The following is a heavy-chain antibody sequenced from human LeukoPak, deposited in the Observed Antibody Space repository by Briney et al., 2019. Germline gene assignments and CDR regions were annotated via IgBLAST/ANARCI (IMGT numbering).Heavy chain of an antibody. CDR1: GYTFTSYY. CDR3: ARELYGNLFDP. J-gene: IGHJ5*02. V-gene: IGHV1-46*01. CDR2: INPSGGST. D-gene: IGHD4-17*01. Sequence: GASVKVSCKASGYTFTSYYMHWVRQAPGQGLEWMGIINPSGGSTSYAQKLQGRVTMTTDTSTSTVYMELRSLRSDDTAIYYCARELYGNLFDPWGQGTLVTVSS.